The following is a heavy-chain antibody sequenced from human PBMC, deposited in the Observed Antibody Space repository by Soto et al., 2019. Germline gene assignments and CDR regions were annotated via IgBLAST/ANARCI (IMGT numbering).Heavy chain of an antibody. CDR1: GFTFSSYG. CDR2: ISYDGSNK. J-gene: IGHJ4*02. CDR3: AKGLYYDSSGYYPDY. V-gene: IGHV3-30*18. Sequence: PGGSLRLSCAAYGFTFSSYGMHWVRQAPGKGLEWVAVISYDGSNKYYADSVKSRFTISRDNSKNTLYLQMNSLRAEDTAVYYCAKGLYYDSSGYYPDYWGQGTLVTVSS. D-gene: IGHD3-22*01.